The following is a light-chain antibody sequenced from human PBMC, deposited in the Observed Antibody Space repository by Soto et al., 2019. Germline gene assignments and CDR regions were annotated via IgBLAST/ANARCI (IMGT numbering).Light chain of an antibody. CDR2: GAS. CDR1: QSVSSN. J-gene: IGKJ1*01. Sequence: EIVMTQSPATLSVSPGERGTLSCRASQSVSSNLAWYQQEPGQAPRLLIYGASTRATGIPARFSGSRSGTEFTLTISSLQSEDFAVYYCQQYNNWPWTFGQGTKVE. CDR3: QQYNNWPWT. V-gene: IGKV3-15*01.